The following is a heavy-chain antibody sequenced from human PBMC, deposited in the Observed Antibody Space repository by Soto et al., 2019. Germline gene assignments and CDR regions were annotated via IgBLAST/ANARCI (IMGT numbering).Heavy chain of an antibody. V-gene: IGHV3-30*04. Sequence: QVQLVESGGGVVQPGRSLRLSCAASGFTFSSYAMHWVRQAPGKGLEWVAVISYDGRKKYYANSVKGGFTISSDKSKNAQYLQMSVLTDENTAVYYCARGFWGTMILVGEYFQLWGQGTLVTVSS. D-gene: IGHD3-22*01. CDR1: GFTFSSYA. CDR3: ARGFWGTMILVGEYFQL. CDR2: ISYDGRKK. J-gene: IGHJ1*01.